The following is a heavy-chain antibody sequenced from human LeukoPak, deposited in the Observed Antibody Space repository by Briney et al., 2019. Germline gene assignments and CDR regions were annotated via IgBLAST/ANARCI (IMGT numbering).Heavy chain of an antibody. Sequence: IPSETLSLTCTVSGGSISSGGYYWSWIRQHPGKGLEWIGYIYYSGSTYYNPSLKSRVTISVDTSKNQFSLKLSSVTAADTAVYYCAREIFNEEGYCSGGSCHPPRWFDPWGQGTLVTVSS. CDR1: GGSISSGGYY. CDR2: IYYSGST. J-gene: IGHJ5*02. D-gene: IGHD2-15*01. V-gene: IGHV4-31*03. CDR3: AREIFNEEGYCSGGSCHPPRWFDP.